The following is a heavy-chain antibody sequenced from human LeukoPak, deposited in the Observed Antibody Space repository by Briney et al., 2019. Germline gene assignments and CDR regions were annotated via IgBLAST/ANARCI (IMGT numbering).Heavy chain of an antibody. Sequence: SVKVSCKASGGTFSSYTISWVRQAPGQGLEWMGRIIPILGIANYAQKFQGRVTITADKSTSTAYMGLSSLRSEDTAVYYCARDRRGYDILTGYYGAEYFQHWGQGTLVTVSS. V-gene: IGHV1-69*04. CDR2: IIPILGIA. CDR3: ARDRRGYDILTGYYGAEYFQH. D-gene: IGHD3-9*01. CDR1: GGTFSSYT. J-gene: IGHJ1*01.